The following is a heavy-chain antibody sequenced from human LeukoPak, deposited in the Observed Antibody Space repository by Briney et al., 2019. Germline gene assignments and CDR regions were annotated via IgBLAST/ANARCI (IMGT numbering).Heavy chain of an antibody. CDR2: IIPIFGTA. D-gene: IGHD2-2*01. J-gene: IGHJ4*02. CDR3: ASVVPAARREFDY. Sequence: GSSVKVSCKASGGTFSSYAISWVRQAPGQGLEWMGGIIPIFGTANYAQKFQGRVTITADESTSTAYMELSSLRSDDTAVYYCASVVPAARREFDYWGQGTLVTVSS. V-gene: IGHV1-69*01. CDR1: GGTFSSYA.